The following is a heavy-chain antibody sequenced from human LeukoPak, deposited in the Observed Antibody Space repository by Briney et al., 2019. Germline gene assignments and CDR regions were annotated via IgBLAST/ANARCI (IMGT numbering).Heavy chain of an antibody. D-gene: IGHD3-3*01. V-gene: IGHV4-39*01. J-gene: IGHJ4*02. CDR3: ARLGAGPTYYDFWSGYSPFYFDY. CDR2: IHYSGNT. CDR1: GGSTSSSNYY. Sequence: SETLSLTCTVSGGSTSSSNYYWGWIRQPPGKGLEWIGGIHYSGNTYYNPSLKSRVTISVDTSKNQFSLKLSSVTAADTAVYYCARLGAGPTYYDFWSGYSPFYFDYWGQGTLVTVSS.